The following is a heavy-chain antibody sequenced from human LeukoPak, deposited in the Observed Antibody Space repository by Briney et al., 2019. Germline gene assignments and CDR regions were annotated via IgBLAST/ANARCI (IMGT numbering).Heavy chain of an antibody. D-gene: IGHD5-18*01. CDR2: INTSGST. Sequence: PSETLSLTCSVSSGSISNYYWSWIRQPAEKGLEWIGRINTSGSTNYNPSLESRVSLSVDTSNNQFSLKLNSVTAADTAVYFCARSRGTALITRFDYWGQGTLVTVSS. V-gene: IGHV4-4*07. CDR1: SGSISNYY. CDR3: ARSRGTALITRFDY. J-gene: IGHJ4*02.